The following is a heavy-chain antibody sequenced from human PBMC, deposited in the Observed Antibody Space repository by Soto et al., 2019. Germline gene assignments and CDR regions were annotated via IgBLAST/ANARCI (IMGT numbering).Heavy chain of an antibody. Sequence: NPSETLSLTCIVSAGSISNYYWSWIRQPAGKGLEWIGRIDFSGITNYNPSLKSRVTMSIDTSKKQFSLNLSSVTAADTAVYYCARDTSPGLHDILTGYYWFDPWGQGTLVTVSS. CDR1: AGSISNYY. CDR2: IDFSGIT. D-gene: IGHD3-9*01. CDR3: ARDTSPGLHDILTGYYWFDP. J-gene: IGHJ5*02. V-gene: IGHV4-4*07.